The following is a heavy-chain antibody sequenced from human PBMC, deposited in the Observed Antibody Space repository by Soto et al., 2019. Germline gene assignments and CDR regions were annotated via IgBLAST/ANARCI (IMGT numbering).Heavy chain of an antibody. CDR3: ARDEQLALDY. J-gene: IGHJ4*02. CDR1: GFTFSSYA. Sequence: QVQLVESGGGVVQPGRSLRLSCAASGFTFSSYAMHWVRQAPGKGLEWVAVISYDGSNKYYADSVKGRFTISRDNSKDTLYLQMTGLRAEDTAVYYCARDEQLALDYWGQGTLVTVSS. V-gene: IGHV3-30-3*01. D-gene: IGHD6-6*01. CDR2: ISYDGSNK.